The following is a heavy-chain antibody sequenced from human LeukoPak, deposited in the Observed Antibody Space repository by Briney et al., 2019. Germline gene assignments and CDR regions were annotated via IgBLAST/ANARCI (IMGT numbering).Heavy chain of an antibody. CDR3: AKSGDYRFDP. J-gene: IGHJ5*02. V-gene: IGHV6-1*01. CDR1: GDSVSSNSAA. D-gene: IGHD3-10*01. CDR2: TYYRSKWYN. Sequence: SQTLSPTCAISGDSVSSNSAACNWIRQSPSRGLEWLGKTYYRSKWYNDYAVSVKSRITVNPDTSKNQFSLQLNSVTPEDTAVYYCAKSGDYRFDPWGQGTLVTVSS.